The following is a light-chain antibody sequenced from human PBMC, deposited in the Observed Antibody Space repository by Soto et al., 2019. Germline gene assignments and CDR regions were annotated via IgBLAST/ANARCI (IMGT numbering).Light chain of an antibody. CDR1: QSVSRN. V-gene: IGKV3-15*01. CDR3: QQYGSSGT. J-gene: IGKJ1*01. Sequence: ELGRTQSPATLSVSPGERANISCRASQSVSRNLAWYKQKPGQAPSLLIYGASTRATGIPARFSGSGSGTESTLTIRSLKSEDFAVYYCQQYGSSGTFGQGTKVDIK. CDR2: GAS.